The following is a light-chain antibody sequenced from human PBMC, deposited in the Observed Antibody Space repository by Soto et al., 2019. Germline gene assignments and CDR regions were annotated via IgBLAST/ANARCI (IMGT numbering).Light chain of an antibody. J-gene: IGKJ3*01. CDR2: GAS. CDR1: QSVSSN. CDR3: QQYNNWPFT. Sequence: EIVMTQSPATLSVSPGERATLSCRASQSVSSNLAWYQHKPGQAPRLLIYGASTRATGIPARFSGSGSGTDFTLTISSLQSADFAVYYCQQYNNWPFTFGPGTKVDIK. V-gene: IGKV3-15*01.